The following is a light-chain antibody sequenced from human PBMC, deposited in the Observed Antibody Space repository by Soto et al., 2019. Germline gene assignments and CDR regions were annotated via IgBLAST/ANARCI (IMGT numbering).Light chain of an antibody. CDR2: DAS. CDR1: QSIGST. Sequence: IVMTQSPAPLSVSPGERATLSCRASQSIGSTLAWYQQKPGQTPRLLIYDASTRATGIPARFSGIGSWTEFTLIISSLQSEDFAVYYCQHYKTWPLSFGGGTKVEI. V-gene: IGKV3-15*01. J-gene: IGKJ4*01. CDR3: QHYKTWPLS.